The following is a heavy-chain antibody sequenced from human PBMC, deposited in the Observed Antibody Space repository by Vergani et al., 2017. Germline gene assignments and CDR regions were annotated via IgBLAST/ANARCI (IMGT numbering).Heavy chain of an antibody. CDR1: GYTFTSYG. V-gene: IGHV1-18*01. CDR3: AXDHSGDLSSYYYYGMDV. J-gene: IGHJ6*02. D-gene: IGHD3-10*01. CDR2: ISAYNGNT. Sequence: QVPLVQSGAEVKKPGASVKVSCKASGYTFTSYGISWVRQAPGQGLEWMGWISAYNGNTNYAQKLQGSVTMTTDTATGTAYMELRSLRSDDTAVYHCAXDHSGDLSSYYYYGMDVWGQGTTVTVSS.